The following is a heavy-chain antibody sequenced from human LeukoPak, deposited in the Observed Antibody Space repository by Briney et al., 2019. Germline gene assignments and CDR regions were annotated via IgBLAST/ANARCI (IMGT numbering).Heavy chain of an antibody. V-gene: IGHV1-46*01. CDR3: ARHSSSWHYVMDV. J-gene: IGHJ6*04. CDR1: GYTFTSYY. CDR2: INPSGGST. Sequence: GASVKVSCKASGYTFTSYYMHWVRQAPGQGLEWMGIINPSGGSTSYAQKFQGRVTMTRDMSTSTVYMELSSLRSEDTAVYYCARHSSSWHYVMDVWGKGTTVTVSS. D-gene: IGHD6-13*01.